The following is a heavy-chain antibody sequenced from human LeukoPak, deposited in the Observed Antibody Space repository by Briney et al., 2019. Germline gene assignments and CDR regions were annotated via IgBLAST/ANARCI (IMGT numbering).Heavy chain of an antibody. J-gene: IGHJ4*02. V-gene: IGHV3-30*04. CDR3: ARVRPAQYFDWSYYFDY. CDR2: ISYDGSNK. D-gene: IGHD3-9*01. Sequence: PGGSLRLSCAASGFTFSSYAMHWVRQAPGKGLEWVAVISYDGSNKYYADSVKGRFTISRDNAKNSLYLQMNNLRVEDTAVYYCARVRPAQYFDWSYYFDYWGQGTLVTVSS. CDR1: GFTFSSYA.